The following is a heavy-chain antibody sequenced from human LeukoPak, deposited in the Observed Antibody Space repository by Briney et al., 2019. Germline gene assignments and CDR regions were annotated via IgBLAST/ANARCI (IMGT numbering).Heavy chain of an antibody. CDR1: GYTFTDYY. Sequence: ASVKVSCKASGYTFTDYYMHWVRQAPGQGLEWMGIINSSGGSTTYAQKFQDRVTMTRDTSTSTVYMELSSLRSEDTAVYYCARVCSSVKRLRYFDWSYNWFDPWGQGTLVTVSS. D-gene: IGHD3-9*01. V-gene: IGHV1-46*01. J-gene: IGHJ5*02. CDR2: INSSGGST. CDR3: ARVCSSVKRLRYFDWSYNWFDP.